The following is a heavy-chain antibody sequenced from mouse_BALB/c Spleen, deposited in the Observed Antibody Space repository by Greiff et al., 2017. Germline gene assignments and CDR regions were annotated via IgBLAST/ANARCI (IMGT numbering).Heavy chain of an antibody. J-gene: IGHJ4*01. V-gene: IGHV5-17*02. CDR1: GFTFSSFG. CDR2: ISSGSSTI. Sequence: EVMLVESGGGLVQPGGSRKLSCAASGFTFSSFGMHWVRQAPEKGLEWVAYISSGSSTIYYADTVKGRFTISRDNPKNTLFLQMTSLRSEDTAMYYCARSGEDYAMDYWGQGTSVTVSS. CDR3: ARSGEDYAMDY.